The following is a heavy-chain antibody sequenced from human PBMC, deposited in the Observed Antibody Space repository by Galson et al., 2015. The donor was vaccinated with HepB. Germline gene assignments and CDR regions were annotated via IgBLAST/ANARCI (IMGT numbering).Heavy chain of an antibody. J-gene: IGHJ6*02. CDR3: ARGFWGEGIDV. CDR1: GFTLSTYG. D-gene: IGHD3-16*01. Sequence: SLRLSCAASGFTLSTYGMHWVRQVTGKGLEWVSGIGSAGDTYYPGSVKGRFTVSRDNAKNPLFLQMNSLRVGDTAVYYCARGFWGEGIDVWGQGTTVTISS. CDR2: IGSAGDT. V-gene: IGHV3-13*04.